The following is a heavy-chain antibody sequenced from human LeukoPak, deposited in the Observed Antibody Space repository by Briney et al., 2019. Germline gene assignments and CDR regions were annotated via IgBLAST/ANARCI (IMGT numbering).Heavy chain of an antibody. CDR1: GYTFTNYA. V-gene: IGHV1-3*03. D-gene: IGHD6-19*01. Sequence: ASVKVSCKASGYTFTNYAMHWVRQAPGQRLEWMGWVNAGNGNTKYSQEFQGRVTISRDTSASTAYMELSSLTSEDMAVYYCARVVKYSSGPLTDLLPYYFDSWGQGTLVTVSS. CDR3: ARVVKYSSGPLTDLLPYYFDS. CDR2: VNAGNGNT. J-gene: IGHJ4*02.